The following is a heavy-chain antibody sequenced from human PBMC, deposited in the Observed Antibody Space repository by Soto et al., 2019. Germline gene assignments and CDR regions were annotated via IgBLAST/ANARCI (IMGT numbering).Heavy chain of an antibody. CDR2: ISSSSSTI. CDR1: GFTFSSYS. Sequence: EVQLVESGGGLVQPGGSLRLSCAASGFTFSSYSMIWVRQAPGKGLEWVSYISSSSSTIYYADSVKGRFTIFRDNAKNSLYLQMNSLRDEDTAVYYCASTTGGSGSYSGYWGQGTLVTVSS. D-gene: IGHD1-26*01. V-gene: IGHV3-48*02. J-gene: IGHJ4*02. CDR3: ASTTGGSGSYSGY.